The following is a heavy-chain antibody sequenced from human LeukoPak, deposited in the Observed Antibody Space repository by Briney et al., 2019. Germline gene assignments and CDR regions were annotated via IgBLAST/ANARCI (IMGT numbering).Heavy chain of an antibody. CDR3: ARDTGTGGQVVCDN. CDR2: ISHSGTT. Sequence: SETLSLTCSVSRYSISSGYYWGWIRPSPGKGLEWIGSISHSGTTYYNPSLRSRVTISGETSKKKFSLKMSSATAADTAVYYCARDTGTGGQVVCDNWGQGTLVTVFS. V-gene: IGHV4-38-2*02. D-gene: IGHD2-8*02. CDR1: RYSISSGYY. J-gene: IGHJ4*02.